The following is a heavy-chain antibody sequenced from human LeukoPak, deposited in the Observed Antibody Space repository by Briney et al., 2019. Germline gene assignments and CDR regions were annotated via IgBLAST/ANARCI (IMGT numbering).Heavy chain of an antibody. J-gene: IGHJ4*02. Sequence: GGSLRLSCAASGFTFSNYAMSWVRQAPGEGLEWVSTVSGDGGMTYYADSAKGRLTISRDNSKSTVFLQMNGLRAEDTAVYYCADIPTPDYWGQGTLVTVSS. V-gene: IGHV3-23*01. CDR1: GFTFSNYA. D-gene: IGHD2-2*01. CDR2: VSGDGGMT. CDR3: ADIPTPDY.